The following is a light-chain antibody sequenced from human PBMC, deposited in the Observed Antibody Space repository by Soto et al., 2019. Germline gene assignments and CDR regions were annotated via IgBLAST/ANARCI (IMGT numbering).Light chain of an antibody. J-gene: IGKJ4*01. CDR3: MQVLQTPLT. V-gene: IGKV2-28*01. CDR1: QSLLHSNGYNY. CDR2: LGS. Sequence: DLVMTQSPVSLSVTPGEPASISCRSSQSLLHSNGYNYLGWFLQKPGQSPQLLIYLGSGRASGVPDRFSGSGSGTDFTLKISRLEAEDVGVYYCMQVLQTPLTFGGGTKVEIK.